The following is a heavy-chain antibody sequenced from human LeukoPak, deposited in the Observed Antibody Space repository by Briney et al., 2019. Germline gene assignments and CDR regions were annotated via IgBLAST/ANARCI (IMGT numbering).Heavy chain of an antibody. CDR1: GFTFSSYE. CDR3: ARDGRRVRGINMYYYYYMDV. D-gene: IGHD3-10*01. V-gene: IGHV3-48*03. CDR2: ISSSGSTI. Sequence: PGGSLRLSCAASGFTFSSYEMNWVRQAPGKGLEWVSYISSSGSTIYYADSVKGRFTISRDNAKNSLYLQMNSLRAEDTAVYYCARDGRRVRGINMYYYYYMDVWGKGTTVTISS. J-gene: IGHJ6*03.